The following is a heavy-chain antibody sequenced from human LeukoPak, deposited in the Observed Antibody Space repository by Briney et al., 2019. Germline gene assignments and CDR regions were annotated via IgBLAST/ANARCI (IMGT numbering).Heavy chain of an antibody. J-gene: IGHJ6*02. CDR2: LYIDGTT. CDR3: AREPYYYDENGYYKPVHYYGLDV. V-gene: IGHV3-66*01. D-gene: IGHD3-22*01. Sequence: GGSLRLSCAASGFTVSSNYMSWVRQAPGQGLEWVSVLYIDGTTYYLDSVRGRFTISRDNSKNTLYLQMNSLRVEDSALYFCAREPYYYDENGYYKPVHYYGLDVWGQGTTVTVSS. CDR1: GFTVSSNY.